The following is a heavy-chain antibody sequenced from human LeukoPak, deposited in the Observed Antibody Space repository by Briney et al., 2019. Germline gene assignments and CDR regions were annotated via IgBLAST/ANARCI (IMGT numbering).Heavy chain of an antibody. Sequence: AAVKVSCKAAGYSFTTFHINWVRQAPGQGPEWMGWVNPDTGNTGFAQKFQGRVTITQNSSVTTVYMELSSLTSEDTAVYYCARRGLVAGIYDLVYGFDLWGQGTMVTVSS. CDR1: GYSFTTFH. CDR2: VNPDTGNT. D-gene: IGHD3/OR15-3a*01. V-gene: IGHV1-8*03. J-gene: IGHJ3*01. CDR3: ARRGLVAGIYDLVYGFDL.